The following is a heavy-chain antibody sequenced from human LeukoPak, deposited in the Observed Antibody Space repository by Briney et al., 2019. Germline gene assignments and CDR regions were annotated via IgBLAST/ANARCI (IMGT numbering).Heavy chain of an antibody. CDR2: INPSGGST. Sequence: ASVKVSFKASGYTFTIYYMHWVRQAPGQGLEWMGIINPSGGSTSYAQKFQGRVTMTRDTSTSTVYMELSSLRSEDTAVYYCATTMIVVANFDYWGQGTLVTVSS. J-gene: IGHJ4*02. CDR1: GYTFTIYY. D-gene: IGHD3-22*01. CDR3: ATTMIVVANFDY. V-gene: IGHV1-46*01.